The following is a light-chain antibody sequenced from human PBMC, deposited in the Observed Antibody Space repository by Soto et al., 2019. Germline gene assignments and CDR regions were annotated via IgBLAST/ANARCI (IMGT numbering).Light chain of an antibody. CDR1: QSITSH. CDR2: ASS. Sequence: QMTQSPSSLFASVGDRVTITCRSSQSITSHLNWYQQKVGQSPKLLMYASSTLHSGVPPRFSGSGSGTEFTLTISGLQRKDFATYYCPQSHSAPLTFGGGTKVEIK. CDR3: PQSHSAPLT. V-gene: IGKV1-39*01. J-gene: IGKJ4*01.